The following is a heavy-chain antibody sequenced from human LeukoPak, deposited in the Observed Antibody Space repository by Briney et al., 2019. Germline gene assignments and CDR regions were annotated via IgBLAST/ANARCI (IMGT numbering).Heavy chain of an antibody. D-gene: IGHD3-3*01. J-gene: IGHJ4*02. CDR3: ARQRAATIFGVVIDHFDY. CDR2: IYHSGST. V-gene: IGHV4-38-2*01. Sequence: SETLSLTCAVSGYSIISGYYWGWILQPPVKGLEWIGSIYHSGSTYYNPSLKRRATISVDTSKNQSSLKLSSVTAADTAVYYCARQRAATIFGVVIDHFDYLRQGTLVTVSS. CDR1: GYSIISGYY.